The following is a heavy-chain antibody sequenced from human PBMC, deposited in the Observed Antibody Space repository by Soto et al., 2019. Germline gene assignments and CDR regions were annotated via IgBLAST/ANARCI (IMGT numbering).Heavy chain of an antibody. V-gene: IGHV4-4*02. J-gene: IGHJ4*02. CDR3: SRRDPGTSVDY. CDR2: IYRTGST. Sequence: SETLSLTCAVSGGSFTSNNWWTWVRQPPGQGLEWIGEIYRTGSTYYNPSLQSRVTISLDKSENQFSLQVTSLTPADTAVYYGSRRDPGTSVDYWGQGTLVTVSS. D-gene: IGHD1-7*01. CDR1: GGSFTSNNW.